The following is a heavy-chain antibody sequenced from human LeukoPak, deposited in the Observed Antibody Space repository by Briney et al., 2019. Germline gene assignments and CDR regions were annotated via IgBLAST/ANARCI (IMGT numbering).Heavy chain of an antibody. CDR2: IYYSGRT. Sequence: SESLSLTCTVSVGSISSSSYYWGWIRLPPRSWMEWIGSIYYSGRTYYNPSLKSRVTISVDTSKNQFSLKLSSVTAADTAVYYCARRGAASWGWFDPWGQGTLVTVSS. CDR3: ARRGAASWGWFDP. D-gene: IGHD6-13*01. CDR1: VGSISSSSYY. V-gene: IGHV4-39*01. J-gene: IGHJ5*02.